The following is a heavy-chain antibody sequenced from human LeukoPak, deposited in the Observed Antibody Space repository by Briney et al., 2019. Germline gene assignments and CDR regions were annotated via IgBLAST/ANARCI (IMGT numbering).Heavy chain of an antibody. V-gene: IGHV1-18*01. Sequence: GASVKVSCKASGYTFTSYYMHWVRQAPGQGLEWMGWISAYNGNTNYAQKLQGRVTMTTDTSTSTAYMELRSLRSDDTAVYYCARNYGDQQTYDYWGQGTLVTVSS. CDR1: GYTFTSYY. J-gene: IGHJ4*02. D-gene: IGHD4-17*01. CDR2: ISAYNGNT. CDR3: ARNYGDQQTYDY.